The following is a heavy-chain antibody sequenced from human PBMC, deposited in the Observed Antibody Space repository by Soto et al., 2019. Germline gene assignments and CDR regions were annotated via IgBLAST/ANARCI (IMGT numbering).Heavy chain of an antibody. Sequence: ASVKVSCKASGYTFTSYGISWVRQAPGQGLEWMGWISAYNGNTNYAQKLQGRVTMNTDTTTSTAYIELKSISFDDTAVYYCARYEGYCSSTSCHNNWFDPWGQGTLVTVSS. J-gene: IGHJ5*02. V-gene: IGHV1-18*01. D-gene: IGHD2-2*01. CDR2: ISAYNGNT. CDR3: ARYEGYCSSTSCHNNWFDP. CDR1: GYTFTSYG.